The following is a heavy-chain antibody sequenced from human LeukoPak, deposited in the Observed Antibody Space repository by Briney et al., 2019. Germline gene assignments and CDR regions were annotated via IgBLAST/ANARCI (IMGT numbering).Heavy chain of an antibody. J-gene: IGHJ3*02. Sequence: GGSLRLSCAASGFTFSSYAMSWVRQAPGKGLEWVSAISGSGGSTYYADSVKGRFTISRDNSENTLFLQMNSLRAEDTAVYYCAKDQGYSSAWYSRDGFDMWGQGTMVTVSS. V-gene: IGHV3-23*01. CDR2: ISGSGGST. CDR1: GFTFSSYA. D-gene: IGHD6-19*01. CDR3: AKDQGYSSAWYSRDGFDM.